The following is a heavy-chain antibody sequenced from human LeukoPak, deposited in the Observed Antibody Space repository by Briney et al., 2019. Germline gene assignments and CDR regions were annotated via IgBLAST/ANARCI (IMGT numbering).Heavy chain of an antibody. D-gene: IGHD6-13*01. CDR2: IWYDGSNK. Sequence: PGGSQRLSCAASGFAFSSYGMHWVRQAPGKGLEWVAVIWYDGSNKYYADSVKGRFTISRDNSKNTLYLQMNSLRAEDTAVYYCARDPMLAAAGTLDYWGQGTLVTVSS. J-gene: IGHJ4*02. CDR1: GFAFSSYG. V-gene: IGHV3-33*01. CDR3: ARDPMLAAAGTLDY.